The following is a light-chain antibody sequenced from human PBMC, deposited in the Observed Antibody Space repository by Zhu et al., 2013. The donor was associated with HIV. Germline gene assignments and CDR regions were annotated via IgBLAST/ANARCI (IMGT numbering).Light chain of an antibody. CDR3: ATWDDNVSGPV. V-gene: IGLV1-47*01. Sequence: QSVLTQPPSASGTPGQRVTISCSGSSFNIGNNYVYWYQQVPGTTPKLLIYRNDQRPLAVPDRFSGSKSGTSASLAISGLRSEDEADYYCATWDDNVSGPVFGGGTQLTVL. CDR1: SFNIGNNY. CDR2: RND. J-gene: IGLJ3*02.